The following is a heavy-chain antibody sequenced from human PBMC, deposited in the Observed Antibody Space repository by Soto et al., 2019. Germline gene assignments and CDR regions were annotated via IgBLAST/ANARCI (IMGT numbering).Heavy chain of an antibody. CDR3: AKVGGTSGYYIRSPSYYFDY. V-gene: IGHV3-23*01. CDR1: GFTFSNYA. Sequence: GGSLRLSCAASGFTFSNYAMSWVRQAPGKGLEWVSGIGGSGSNTYYADSVKGRFTISRDNSKNTLYLQMNSLRAEDTAVYYCAKVGGTSGYYIRSPSYYFDYWGQGTLVTVSS. J-gene: IGHJ4*02. D-gene: IGHD5-12*01. CDR2: IGGSGSNT.